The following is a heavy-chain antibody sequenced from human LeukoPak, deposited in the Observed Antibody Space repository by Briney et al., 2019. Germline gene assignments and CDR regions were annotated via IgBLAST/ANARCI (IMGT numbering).Heavy chain of an antibody. Sequence: PSETLSLTCTVSGGSISSSSYYWGWIRQPPGKGLEWIGSIYYSGSTYYNPSLKSRVTISVDTSKNQFSLKLSSVTAADTAVHYCARTVVNYFDYWGQGTLVTVSS. CDR2: IYYSGST. V-gene: IGHV4-39*01. J-gene: IGHJ4*02. CDR1: GGSISSSSYY. CDR3: ARTVVNYFDY.